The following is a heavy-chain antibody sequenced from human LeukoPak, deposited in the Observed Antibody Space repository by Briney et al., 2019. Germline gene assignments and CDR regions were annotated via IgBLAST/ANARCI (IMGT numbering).Heavy chain of an antibody. D-gene: IGHD6-19*01. J-gene: IGHJ4*02. V-gene: IGHV3-73*01. CDR2: IRSKANSYAT. CDR3: TGYSSGWYDYYFDY. CDR1: GVTFSGSA. Sequence: GGSLRLSXAASGVTFSGSAMHWVRQASGKGVEWVGRIRSKANSYATAYAASVKGRFTISRDDSKNTAYLQMNSLKTEDTAVYYCTGYSSGWYDYYFDYWGQGTLVTVSS.